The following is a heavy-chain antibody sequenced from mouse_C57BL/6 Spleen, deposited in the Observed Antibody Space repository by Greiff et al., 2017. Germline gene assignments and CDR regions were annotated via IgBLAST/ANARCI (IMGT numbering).Heavy chain of an antibody. CDR2: IRLKSDNYAT. CDR1: GFTFSNYW. D-gene: IGHD1-1*01. J-gene: IGHJ4*01. V-gene: IGHV6-3*01. Sequence: EVKLMESGGGLVQPGGSMQLSCVASGFTFSNYWMNWVRQSPEKGLEWVAQIRLKSDNYATHYAESVKGRFTISRDDSKISVYLQMNNLRAEDTGIYYCTSNYGSRGFYYAMDYWGQGTSVTVSS. CDR3: TSNYGSRGFYYAMDY.